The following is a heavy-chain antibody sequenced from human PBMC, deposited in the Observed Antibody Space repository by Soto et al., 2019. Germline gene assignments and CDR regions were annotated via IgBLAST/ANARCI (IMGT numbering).Heavy chain of an antibody. Sequence: ASVKVSCKASGGTFSSYAISWVRQAPGQGLEWMGGIIPIFGTANYAQKFQGRVTITADESTSTAYMELSSLRSEDTAVYYCARDYVVVPAAISYYYGMDVWGQGTTVTVSS. J-gene: IGHJ6*02. CDR1: GGTFSSYA. V-gene: IGHV1-69*13. CDR2: IIPIFGTA. CDR3: ARDYVVVPAAISYYYGMDV. D-gene: IGHD2-2*01.